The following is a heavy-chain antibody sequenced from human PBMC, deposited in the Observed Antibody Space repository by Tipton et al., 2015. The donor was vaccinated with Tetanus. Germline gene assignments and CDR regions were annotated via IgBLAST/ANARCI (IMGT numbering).Heavy chain of an antibody. Sequence: GLVKPSETLSLTCSVSRGPISSYYWSWIRQPAGKGLEWIGHISNGNPDYTPSLKSRVTLSVDTSKNEFSLKLSSVTAADTGVYYCARGITDGYFRRLDYWGQGTLVAVSP. J-gene: IGHJ4*02. CDR3: ARGITDGYFRRLDY. V-gene: IGHV4-4*07. D-gene: IGHD5-24*01. CDR2: ISNGNP. CDR1: RGPISSYY.